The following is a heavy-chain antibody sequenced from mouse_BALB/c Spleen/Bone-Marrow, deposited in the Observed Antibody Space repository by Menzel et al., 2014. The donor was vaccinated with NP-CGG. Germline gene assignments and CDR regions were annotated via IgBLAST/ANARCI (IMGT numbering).Heavy chain of an antibody. V-gene: IGHV1-82*01. J-gene: IGHJ2*01. Sequence: VQGVESGPELVKPGASVKISCKASGYAFSSSWMNWVKQRPGQGLEWIGRIYPGDGDTNYNGKFKGKATLTADKSSSTAYMQLSSLTSVDSAVYFCARDYYGSSYDYWGQGTTLTVSS. D-gene: IGHD1-1*01. CDR1: GYAFSSSW. CDR2: IYPGDGDT. CDR3: ARDYYGSSYDY.